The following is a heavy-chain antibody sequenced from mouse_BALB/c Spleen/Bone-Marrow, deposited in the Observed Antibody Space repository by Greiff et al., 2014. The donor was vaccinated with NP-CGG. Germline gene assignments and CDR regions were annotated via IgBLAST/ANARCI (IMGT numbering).Heavy chain of an antibody. J-gene: IGHJ2*01. D-gene: IGHD2-4*01. V-gene: IGHV1-4*01. Sequence: LQESGAELARPGASVKMSCKASGYSFTSYTMHWVKQRPGQGLEWIGYINPSSGYTNYNQKFKDKATLTADKSSSTAYMQLSSLTSEDSAVYYCARGWDYEGYFDYGGQGTTLTVSS. CDR1: GYSFTSYT. CDR3: ARGWDYEGYFDY. CDR2: INPSSGYT.